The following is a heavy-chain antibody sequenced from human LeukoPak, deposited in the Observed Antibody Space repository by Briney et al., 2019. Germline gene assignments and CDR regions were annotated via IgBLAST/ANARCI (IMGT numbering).Heavy chain of an antibody. J-gene: IGHJ6*02. CDR3: ARLGPFGSGSYYLDYYYGMDV. Sequence: GGSLRLSCAASGFTFSNYGIHWIRQAPGKVLQWVAVISYDGSNKYFADSVKGRFTFSRDNSKNTLYLQMNNLKTEDTAMYYCARLGPFGSGSYYLDYYYGMDVWGQGTTVTVSS. V-gene: IGHV3-30*03. CDR1: GFTFSNYG. D-gene: IGHD3-10*01. CDR2: ISYDGSNK.